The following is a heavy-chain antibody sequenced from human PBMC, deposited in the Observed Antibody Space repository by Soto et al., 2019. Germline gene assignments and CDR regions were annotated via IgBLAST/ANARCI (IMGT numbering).Heavy chain of an antibody. J-gene: IGHJ4*02. CDR1: GGSISSSSYY. CDR2: IYYSGST. D-gene: IGHD6-19*01. V-gene: IGHV4-39*01. Sequence: QLQLQESGPGLVKPSETLSLTCTVSGGSISSSSYYWGWIRQPPGKGLEWIGSIYYSGSTYYNPSLKSRVTISVDTSKNQFSLKLSSVTAADTAVYYCAITWGRAWVPGYSSGWFDYWGQGTLVTVSS. CDR3: AITWGRAWVPGYSSGWFDY.